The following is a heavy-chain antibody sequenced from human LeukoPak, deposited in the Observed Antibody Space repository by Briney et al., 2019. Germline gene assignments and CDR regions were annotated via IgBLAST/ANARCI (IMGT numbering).Heavy chain of an antibody. Sequence: SETLSLTCAVHGGSFSGHYWSWIRQPPGEGLEWIGVINHSGSTNYNPSLKSRVTISVDTSKNQFSLNLSSVTASDTAVYYCARGRANYGPWGQGTLVTVSS. J-gene: IGHJ5*02. CDR3: ARGRANYGP. D-gene: IGHD3-10*01. CDR1: GGSFSGHY. V-gene: IGHV4-34*01. CDR2: INHSGST.